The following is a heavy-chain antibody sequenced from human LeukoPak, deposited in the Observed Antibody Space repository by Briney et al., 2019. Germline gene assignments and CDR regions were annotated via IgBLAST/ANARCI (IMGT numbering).Heavy chain of an antibody. V-gene: IGHV4-31*03. Sequence: PSETLSLTCTVSGGSISSGGYYWSWIRQHPGKGLEWIGYIYYSGSTYYNPSLKSRVTISVDTSKNQFSLKLRSVTAADTAVYYCATRSTSSFDYWGQGTLVTVSS. CDR2: IYYSGST. CDR1: GGSISSGGYY. D-gene: IGHD3-10*01. CDR3: ATRSTSSFDY. J-gene: IGHJ4*02.